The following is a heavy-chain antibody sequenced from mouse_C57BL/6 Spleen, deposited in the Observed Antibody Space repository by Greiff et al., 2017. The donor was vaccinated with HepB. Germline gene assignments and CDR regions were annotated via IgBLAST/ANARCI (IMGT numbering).Heavy chain of an antibody. D-gene: IGHD1-1*01. J-gene: IGHJ2*01. CDR3: ARRGHYYGSSSHFDY. CDR1: GFTFSSYG. V-gene: IGHV5-6*02. Sequence: DVMLVESGGDLVKPGGSLKLSCAASGFTFSSYGMSWVRQTPDKRLEWVATISSGGSYTYYPDSVKGRFTISRDNAKNTLYLQMSSLKSEDTAMYYCARRGHYYGSSSHFDYWGQGTTLTVSS. CDR2: ISSGGSYT.